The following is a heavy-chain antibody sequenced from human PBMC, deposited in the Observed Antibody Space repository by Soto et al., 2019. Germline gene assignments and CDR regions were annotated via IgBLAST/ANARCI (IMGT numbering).Heavy chain of an antibody. CDR2: ISGSGGST. D-gene: IGHD3-3*01. J-gene: IGHJ6*03. Sequence: EVQLLESGGRLVQHGGSLRLSCSTSGFTFSSYAMSWVRQAPGKGLEWVSAISGSGGSTYYADSVKGRFTISRDHSKNTLYLQMNSRRAEDTAVYYCAKDGILEGLSYYYYYMDVWGKGTTVTVSS. CDR1: GFTFSSYA. V-gene: IGHV3-23*01. CDR3: AKDGILEGLSYYYYYMDV.